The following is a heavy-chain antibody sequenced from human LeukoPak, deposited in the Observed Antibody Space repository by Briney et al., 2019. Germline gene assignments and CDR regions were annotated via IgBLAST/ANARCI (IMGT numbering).Heavy chain of an antibody. CDR3: SRDSWGRPSFDR. D-gene: IGHD1-26*01. J-gene: IGHJ4*02. CDR1: GFNFGEYG. V-gene: IGHV3-49*04. CDR2: IRSNVHGGTS. Sequence: GGSLRLSCTASGFNFGEYGMSWVRQAPGKGLEWVAFIRSNVHGGTSEYAASVKGRFTMSRDDSKSIVYLQMNSLKTEDTGVYYCSRDSWGRPSFDRWGQGTLVTVSS.